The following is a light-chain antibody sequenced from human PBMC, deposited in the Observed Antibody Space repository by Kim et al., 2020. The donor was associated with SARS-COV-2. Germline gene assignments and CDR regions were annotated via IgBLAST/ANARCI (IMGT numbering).Light chain of an antibody. CDR3: AAWDDSLNGWV. J-gene: IGLJ3*02. CDR1: SSNIGSNT. Sequence: ELTQPPSASGTPGQRVTIPCSGSSSNIGSNTVNWYQQLPGTAPKLLIYSNNQRPSGVPDRFSGSKSGTSASLAISGVQSEDEADYYCAAWDDSLNGWVFGGGTQLTVL. V-gene: IGLV1-44*01. CDR2: SNN.